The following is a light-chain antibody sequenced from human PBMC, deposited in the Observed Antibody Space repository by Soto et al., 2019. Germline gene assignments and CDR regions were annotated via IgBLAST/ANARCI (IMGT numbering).Light chain of an antibody. J-gene: IGKJ1*01. Sequence: IVMSQSLAAVPVYPEERVTLSCRASQSVSIDLAWYQQKPGQAPRLLIYGASTRATDIPPSFTGSGSGTEFTLTISSLQSEDIAVYYCQQYNKLPQTFGQGTKVDIK. V-gene: IGKV3-15*01. CDR1: QSVSID. CDR2: GAS. CDR3: QQYNKLPQT.